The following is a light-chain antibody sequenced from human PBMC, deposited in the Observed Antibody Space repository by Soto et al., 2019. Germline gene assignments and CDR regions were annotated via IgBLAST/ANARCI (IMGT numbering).Light chain of an antibody. CDR2: AAS. Sequence: DVQMTQSPSSLSASVGDRVTITCRARQNIGSFLNWYQQRPGTAPKLLIYAASNLESGVPWKFSGRGSAADYTLSISSLQPEDFATYFCQQSYNKPVTFGQGTKVE. CDR3: QQSYNKPVT. CDR1: QNIGSF. V-gene: IGKV1-39*01. J-gene: IGKJ2*01.